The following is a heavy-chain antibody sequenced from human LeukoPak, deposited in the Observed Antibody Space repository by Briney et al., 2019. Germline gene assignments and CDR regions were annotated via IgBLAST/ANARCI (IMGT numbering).Heavy chain of an antibody. J-gene: IGHJ5*02. V-gene: IGHV1-2*02. CDR1: GYTFTGYY. D-gene: IGHD3-10*01. CDR2: INPNSGGT. Sequence: GAPVKVSCKASGYTFTGYYMHWVRQAPGQGLEWMGWINPNSGGTNYAQKFQGRVTMTRDTSISTAYMELSRLRSDDTAVYYCARDVAGVFNWFDPWGQGTLVTVSS. CDR3: ARDVAGVFNWFDP.